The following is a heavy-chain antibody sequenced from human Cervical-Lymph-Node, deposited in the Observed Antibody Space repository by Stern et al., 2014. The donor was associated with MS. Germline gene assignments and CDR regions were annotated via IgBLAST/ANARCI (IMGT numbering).Heavy chain of an antibody. V-gene: IGHV3-15*01. CDR2: IKSKTGGGTI. D-gene: IGHD5-12*01. Sequence: VQLVESGGGLVKPGGSLRLSCAASGFTFTIAWMSWVRQAPGKGLEWVGRIKSKTGGGTIDYAAPVKGRFTISRDDSKNMLYLQMNSLKTEDTAVYYCTTGLIMATIFWGQGTLVTVSS. CDR1: GFTFTIAW. J-gene: IGHJ4*02. CDR3: TTGLIMATIF.